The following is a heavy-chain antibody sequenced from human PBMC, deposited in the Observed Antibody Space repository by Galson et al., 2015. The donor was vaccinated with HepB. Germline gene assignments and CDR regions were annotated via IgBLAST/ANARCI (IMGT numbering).Heavy chain of an antibody. CDR3: ARVPYGDYVRWDY. J-gene: IGHJ4*02. CDR1: GFTFDDYG. Sequence: SLRLSCAASGFTFDDYGMSWVRQAPGKGLEWVSGINWNGGGTGYADSVKGRFNISRDNAKNSLYLQMNNLRAEDTALYYCARVPYGDYVRWDYWGQGTLVTVSS. CDR2: INWNGGGT. V-gene: IGHV3-20*04. D-gene: IGHD4-17*01.